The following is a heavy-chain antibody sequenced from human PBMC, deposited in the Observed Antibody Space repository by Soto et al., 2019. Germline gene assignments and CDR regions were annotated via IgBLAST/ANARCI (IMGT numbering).Heavy chain of an antibody. CDR3: AKDLIRGDGYVDFDY. CDR2: IYAGGTTT. Sequence: GSLRLSCAASGFIFSNYAMFWVRQAPGKGLDWVSTIYAGGTTTHYAESVKGRFTISRDNSNNRLYLQLNNLRAEDTAVYFCAKDLIRGDGYVDFDYWGQGTLVTVSS. D-gene: IGHD3-10*01. V-gene: IGHV3-23*03. J-gene: IGHJ4*02. CDR1: GFIFSNYA.